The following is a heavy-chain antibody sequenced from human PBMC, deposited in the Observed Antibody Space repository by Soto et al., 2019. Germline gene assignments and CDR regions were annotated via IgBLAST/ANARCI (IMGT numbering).Heavy chain of an antibody. CDR1: GFTVSSNY. Sequence: EVQLVESGGGLIQPGGSLRLSCAASGFTVSSNYMSWVRQAPGKGLEWVSIIYSGGSTYYADSVKGRFTISRDNSKKTRQRQMNSVGDEDTAVYYCARDQCWYANWGQGTLVTVSS. D-gene: IGHD2-15*01. J-gene: IGHJ4*02. V-gene: IGHV3-53*01. CDR2: IYSGGST. CDR3: ARDQCWYAN.